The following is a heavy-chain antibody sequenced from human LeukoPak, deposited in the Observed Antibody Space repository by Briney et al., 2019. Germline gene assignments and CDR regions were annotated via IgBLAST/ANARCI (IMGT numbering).Heavy chain of an antibody. CDR1: GFTFSNAW. CDR2: IKSKRDGGTT. J-gene: IGHJ4*02. V-gene: IGHV3-15*01. Sequence: GGSLRLSCAASGFTFSNAWMSWVRQAPGKGLEWVGRIKSKRDGGTTDYAAPVKGRFTISRDDSKNTVYVQMNSLKTEDTAVYYCTDFGQGYWGQGTLVTVSS. D-gene: IGHD3-10*01. CDR3: TDFGQGY.